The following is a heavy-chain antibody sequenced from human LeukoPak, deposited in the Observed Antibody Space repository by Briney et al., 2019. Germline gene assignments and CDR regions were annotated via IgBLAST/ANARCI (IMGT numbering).Heavy chain of an antibody. CDR2: ISYDGSNK. J-gene: IGHJ4*02. CDR1: GFTFSSYG. Sequence: PGGSLRLSCAASGFTFSSYGMHWVRQAPVKGLEWVAVISYDGSNKYYADSVKGRFTISRDNSKNTLYLQMNSLRAEDTAVYYCARLSPDGIDYWGQGTLDTVSS. D-gene: IGHD1-26*01. V-gene: IGHV3-30*03. CDR3: ARLSPDGIDY.